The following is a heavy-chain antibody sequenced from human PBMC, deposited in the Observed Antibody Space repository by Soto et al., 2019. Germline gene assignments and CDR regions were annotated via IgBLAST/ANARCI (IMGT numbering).Heavy chain of an antibody. CDR3: TRGYSGIDIYAFDI. CDR1: GSIFSDHY. CDR2: IGKRANNFAT. Sequence: GGSLRLSCVGSGSIFSDHYMDWVRQAPGKGLEWVGRIGKRANNFATEYAATVSGRFTISRDDSKNSLYLQLNSLRAEDTAVYSCTRGYSGIDIYAFDIWGQGTTVTVSS. J-gene: IGHJ3*02. V-gene: IGHV3-72*01. D-gene: IGHD1-26*01.